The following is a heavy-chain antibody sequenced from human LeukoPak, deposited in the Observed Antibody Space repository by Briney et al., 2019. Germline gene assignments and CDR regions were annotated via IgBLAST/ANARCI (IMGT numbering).Heavy chain of an antibody. Sequence: PSETLSLTCTVSGGSINNYYWDWIRQPPGKGLEWIGTMFYTGRTDYNPSLKSRVTISVDTSKNQFSLKVTSVTAADTAVYYCASGKELAFFLGDWGQGTLVAVSS. CDR3: ASGKELAFFLGD. CDR1: GGSINNYY. D-gene: IGHD4-23*01. J-gene: IGHJ4*02. V-gene: IGHV4-59*04. CDR2: MFYTGRT.